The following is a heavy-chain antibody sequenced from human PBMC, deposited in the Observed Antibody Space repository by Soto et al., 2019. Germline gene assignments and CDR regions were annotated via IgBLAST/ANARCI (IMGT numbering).Heavy chain of an antibody. CDR2: SIPIFETT. Sequence: GASVKVSCKASGGSLTNYGISWLRQAPGRGLEWMGGSIPIFETTNYAQNFQGRVTITADESTGTSSMELSGLKSADTAVYFCATVLGGYSGSRGPFDLWGQGTLVTVSS. CDR1: GGSLTNYG. J-gene: IGHJ4*02. CDR3: ATVLGGYSGSRGPFDL. V-gene: IGHV1-69*13. D-gene: IGHD1-26*01.